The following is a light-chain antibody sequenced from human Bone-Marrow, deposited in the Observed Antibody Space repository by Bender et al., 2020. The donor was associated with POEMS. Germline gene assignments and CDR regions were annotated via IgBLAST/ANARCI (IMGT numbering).Light chain of an antibody. Sequence: QSALTQPASLSGSPGQSITISCTGTSSDVGSFNLVSWYQQHPGKAPKLMIYEGTERPSGVSNRFSDSKSGNTASLTISGLQSEDEADYYCCSYADRITVVFGGGTKLTVL. CDR1: SSDVGSFNL. CDR3: CSYADRITVV. CDR2: EGT. J-gene: IGLJ3*02. V-gene: IGLV2-23*01.